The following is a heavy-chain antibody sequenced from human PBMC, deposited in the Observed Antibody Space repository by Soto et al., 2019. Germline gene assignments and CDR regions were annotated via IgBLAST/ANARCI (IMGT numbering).Heavy chain of an antibody. CDR3: ARTTAVPNTLRSRYFFDY. Sequence: SETLSLTCSVSGGSVSDKTYYWSWIRQPAGKRLEWIGYVYYSGTTNYNPSLKSRVTISVDLSKNRFSLRLSSVTTADTALYYCARTTAVPNTLRSRYFFDYWGQGTLVTVSS. J-gene: IGHJ4*02. CDR2: VYYSGTT. V-gene: IGHV4-61*01. CDR1: GGSVSDKTYY. D-gene: IGHD4-17*01.